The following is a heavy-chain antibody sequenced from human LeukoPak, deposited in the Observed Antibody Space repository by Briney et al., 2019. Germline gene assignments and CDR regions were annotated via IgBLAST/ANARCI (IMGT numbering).Heavy chain of an antibody. Sequence: GPVKVSCKASGYTFTSYDINWVRQATGQGLEWMGWMNPNSGNTGYAQKFQGRVTITRNTSISTAYMELSSLRSEDTAVYYCARGLETVAAAGTWAGNNWFDPWGQGTLVTVSS. D-gene: IGHD6-13*01. CDR2: MNPNSGNT. J-gene: IGHJ5*02. CDR1: GYTFTSYD. V-gene: IGHV1-8*03. CDR3: ARGLETVAAAGTWAGNNWFDP.